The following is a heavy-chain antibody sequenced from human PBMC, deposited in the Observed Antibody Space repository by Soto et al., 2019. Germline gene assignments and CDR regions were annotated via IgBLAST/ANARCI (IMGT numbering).Heavy chain of an antibody. CDR1: GGTFTNYA. J-gene: IGHJ4*02. V-gene: IGHV1-69*01. CDR2: IIAIFGTA. Sequence: QVQLVQSGAEVKKPGSSVKVSCKASGGTFTNYAFSWVRQAPGQGLEWMGGIIAIFGTANYAQKFQWRVSITEDESTNTAYMEMISLRSDDTAVYYCARARRAGGNSGGFFDSWGQGTLVIVSS. D-gene: IGHD2-21*02. CDR3: ARARRAGGNSGGFFDS.